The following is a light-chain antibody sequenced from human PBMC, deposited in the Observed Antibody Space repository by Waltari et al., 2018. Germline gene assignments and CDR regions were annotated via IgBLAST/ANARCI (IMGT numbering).Light chain of an antibody. CDR3: QRYGTLPAT. CDR2: DAS. Sequence: EIVLTQSLGTLSLSPGERATLSCRASQSVSRALMTLAWYQQKPGQAPRLLIYDASTRATGIPDRFSGSGSGTDFTLTISRLEPDDFAVYYCQRYGTLPATFGQGTKVEIK. V-gene: IGKV3-20*01. J-gene: IGKJ1*01. CDR1: QSVSRALMT.